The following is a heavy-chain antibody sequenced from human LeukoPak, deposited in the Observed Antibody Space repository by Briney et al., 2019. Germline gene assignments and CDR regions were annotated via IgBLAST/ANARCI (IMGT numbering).Heavy chain of an antibody. D-gene: IGHD6-6*01. CDR3: ARAAKYSSSSGGDY. Sequence: GGSLRLSCEASGFTFSSYSMTWVRQAPGKGLEWVAFISSMSGRYIYYAESLKGRFTISRDNARNSLYLQMNSLRAEDTAVYYCARAAKYSSSSGGDYWGQGTLVTVSS. CDR2: ISSMSGRYI. CDR1: GFTFSSYS. J-gene: IGHJ4*02. V-gene: IGHV3-21*01.